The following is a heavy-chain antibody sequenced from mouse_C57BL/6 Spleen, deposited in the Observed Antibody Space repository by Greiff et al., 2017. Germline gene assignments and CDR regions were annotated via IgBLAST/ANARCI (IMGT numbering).Heavy chain of an antibody. CDR3: ARDTEYYFDY. Sequence: DVMLVESGGGLVKPGGSLKLSCAASGFTFSSYAMSWVRQTPEKRLEWVATISDGGSYTYYPDNVKGRFTISRDNAKNNLYLQMRHLKSEDTAMYYCARDTEYYFDYWGQGTTLTVSS. CDR1: GFTFSSYA. J-gene: IGHJ2*01. CDR2: ISDGGSYT. V-gene: IGHV5-4*03.